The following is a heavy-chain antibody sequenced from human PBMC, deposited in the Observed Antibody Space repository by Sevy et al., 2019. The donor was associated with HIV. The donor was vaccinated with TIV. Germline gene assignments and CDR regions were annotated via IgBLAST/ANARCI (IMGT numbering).Heavy chain of an antibody. D-gene: IGHD2-21*02. CDR2: ISGNSAAI. CDR3: ARGPDCGGDCDIGFYYPLDV. J-gene: IGHJ6*02. V-gene: IGHV3-48*02. CDR1: GFTFSRYS. Sequence: GGSLRLSCAASGFTFSRYSMYWVRQAPGKGLEWISYISGNSAAIYYADSVKGRFTVSRDNDNDALYLQLNSLRYDDTALYYCARGPDCGGDCDIGFYYPLDVWGQGTTVTVSS.